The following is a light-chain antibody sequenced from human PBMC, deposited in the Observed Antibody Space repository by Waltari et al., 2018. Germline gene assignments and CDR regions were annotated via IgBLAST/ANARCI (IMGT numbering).Light chain of an antibody. CDR2: EDI. CDR1: KLGNKY. CDR3: QAWDSSHVV. V-gene: IGLV3-1*01. J-gene: IGLJ2*01. Sequence: SYELTQPPSVSVSPGQTASITCSGDKLGNKYACWYQQKPAQSPVVVIYEDIKRPSGIPGRFAGSNASNTATLTISGPQIMDEADYYWQAWDSSHVVFGGGTKLTVL.